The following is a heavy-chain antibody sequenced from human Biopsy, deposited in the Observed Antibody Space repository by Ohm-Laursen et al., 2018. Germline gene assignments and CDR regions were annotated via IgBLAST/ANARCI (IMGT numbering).Heavy chain of an antibody. CDR1: GFTFSNYA. CDR2: ISDIGSST. V-gene: IGHV3-23*01. CDR3: AKDQPDLAVVVAAHWYFDL. J-gene: IGHJ2*01. D-gene: IGHD2-15*01. Sequence: SLRLSCTASGFTFSNYAMTWVRQAPGKGLEWVSAISDIGSSTFYSDSVKGRFTISRDNSKKTLYLQMNGLRAEDTAIYYCAKDQPDLAVVVAAHWYFDLWGRGTLVTVSS.